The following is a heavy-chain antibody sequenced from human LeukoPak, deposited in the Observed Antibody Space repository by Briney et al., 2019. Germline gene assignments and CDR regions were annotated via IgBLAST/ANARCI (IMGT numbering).Heavy chain of an antibody. Sequence: PGGSLRLSCAASGFTFSSYAMTWVRQAPGKGLEWVSTISDSGGTTYYADSVKGRFTISRDKSKNTLYLQLNSLRAEDTAVYFCAKDYGVYSSWFDPWGQGTLVTVSS. J-gene: IGHJ5*02. D-gene: IGHD4-17*01. CDR3: AKDYGVYSSWFDP. CDR2: ISDSGGTT. V-gene: IGHV3-23*01. CDR1: GFTFSSYA.